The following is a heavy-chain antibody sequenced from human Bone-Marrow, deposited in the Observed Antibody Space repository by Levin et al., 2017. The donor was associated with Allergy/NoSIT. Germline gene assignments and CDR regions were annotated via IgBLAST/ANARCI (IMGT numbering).Heavy chain of an antibody. CDR3: ARHFSLTFGGVIDP. CDR2: IYYSGST. Sequence: SQTLSLTCTVSGGSISSSSYYWGWIRQPPGKGLEWIGSIYYSGSTYYNPSLKSRVTISVDTSKNQFSLKLSSVTAADTAVYYCARHFSLTFGGVIDPWGQGTLVTVSS. V-gene: IGHV4-39*01. CDR1: GGSISSSSYY. J-gene: IGHJ5*02. D-gene: IGHD3-16*01.